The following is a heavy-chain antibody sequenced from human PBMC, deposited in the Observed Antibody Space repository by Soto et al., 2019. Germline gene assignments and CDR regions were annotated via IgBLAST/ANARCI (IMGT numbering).Heavy chain of an antibody. D-gene: IGHD3-10*01. CDR3: AKVKSSSGSQAGLFDY. CDR2: ISGSGGST. Sequence: EGSLRLSCAASGFTFSSYAMSWVRQAPGKGLEWVSAISGSGGSTYYADSVKGRFTISRDNSKSTLYLQMNSLRAEDTAVYYCAKVKSSSGSQAGLFDYWGQGTLVTVSS. V-gene: IGHV3-23*01. CDR1: GFTFSSYA. J-gene: IGHJ4*02.